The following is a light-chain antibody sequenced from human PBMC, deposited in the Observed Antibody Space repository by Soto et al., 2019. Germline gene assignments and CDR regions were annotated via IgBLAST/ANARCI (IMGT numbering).Light chain of an antibody. V-gene: IGKV3-20*01. J-gene: IGKJ1*01. CDR1: QSVSSSY. CDR3: QPYGSSPWT. CDR2: GAS. Sequence: ELVLTQSPGTLSLSPGERATRSCRASQSVSSSYLAWYQQKPDQAPRLLIYGASSRATGITDRFSGSGSGTDFTLTISRLEPEDFAVYYCQPYGSSPWTVGPVTQVEIK.